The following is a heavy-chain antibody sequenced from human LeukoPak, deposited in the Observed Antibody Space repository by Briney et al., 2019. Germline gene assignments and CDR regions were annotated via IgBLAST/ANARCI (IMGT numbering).Heavy chain of an antibody. CDR2: ISSSSSSI. J-gene: IGHJ4*02. CDR1: GFTFSTYG. V-gene: IGHV3-48*02. CDR3: GNGYNPDY. Sequence: GGSLRLSCAASGFTFSTYGMNWVRRAPGKGLEWVSYISSSSSSIYYADSVKGRFTISRDNAKNSLYLEMNSLRDEDTAVYYCGNGYNPDYWGQGTLVTVSP. D-gene: IGHD5-24*01.